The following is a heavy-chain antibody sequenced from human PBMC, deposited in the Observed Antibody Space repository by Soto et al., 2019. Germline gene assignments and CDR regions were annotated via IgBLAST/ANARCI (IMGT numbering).Heavy chain of an antibody. CDR3: AITSAAGKYYYGMDV. CDR2: LYYGRSA. V-gene: IGHV4-59*01. D-gene: IGHD6-13*01. Sequence: PSETLSLTCAVSGDSISSYYCMWIRQPPGKGLESIGYLYYGRSANYNPSLKSRVTLSVDTSTNQCSLTLSSMTAADTAVYYCAITSAAGKYYYGMDVWGQGTTVPVSS. CDR1: GDSISSYY. J-gene: IGHJ6*02.